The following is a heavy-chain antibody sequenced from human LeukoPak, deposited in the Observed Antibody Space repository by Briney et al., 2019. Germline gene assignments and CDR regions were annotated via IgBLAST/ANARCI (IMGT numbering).Heavy chain of an antibody. D-gene: IGHD6-19*01. J-gene: IGHJ3*02. V-gene: IGHV4-39*01. CDR2: IYYSGST. Sequence: SETLSLTCTVSGGSISSSSYYWGWIRQPPGKGLEWIGSIYYSGSTYYNPSLKSRVTISVDTSKNQFSLKLSSVTAADTAVYYCARGGVAVAEVAYAFDIWGQGTMVTVSS. CDR1: GGSISSSSYY. CDR3: ARGGVAVAEVAYAFDI.